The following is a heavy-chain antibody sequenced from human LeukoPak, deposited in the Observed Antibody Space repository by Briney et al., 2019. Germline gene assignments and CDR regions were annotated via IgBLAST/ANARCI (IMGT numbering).Heavy chain of an antibody. V-gene: IGHV3-23*01. CDR1: GFSFNNYV. Sequence: GGSLRLSCAASGFSFNNYVMSWVRQAPGKGLEWVSAISGDGARTYYADSVKGRFTISRDNSKNTLDLQMNSLRAEDTAVYYCARDGEGSSSSDYWGQGTLVTVSS. J-gene: IGHJ4*02. CDR2: ISGDGART. D-gene: IGHD6-6*01. CDR3: ARDGEGSSSSDY.